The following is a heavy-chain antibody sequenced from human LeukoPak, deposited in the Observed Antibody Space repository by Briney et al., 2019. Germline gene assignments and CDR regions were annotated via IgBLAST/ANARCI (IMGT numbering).Heavy chain of an antibody. CDR1: GGSISSGGYS. CDR3: ARVRDGFDY. D-gene: IGHD5-24*01. J-gene: IGHJ4*02. CDR2: IYHSGST. V-gene: IGHV4-30-2*01. Sequence: SQTLSLTCVVSGGSISSGGYSWSWIRQPPGKGLEWIGYIYHSGSTYYNPSLKSRVTISVDRSKNQFSLKLSSVTAADTAVYYCARVRDGFDYWGQGTLVTVSS.